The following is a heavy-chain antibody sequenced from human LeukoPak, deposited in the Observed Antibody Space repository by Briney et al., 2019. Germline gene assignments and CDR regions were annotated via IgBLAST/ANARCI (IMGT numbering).Heavy chain of an antibody. J-gene: IGHJ4*02. CDR1: GYTFTGYY. D-gene: IGHD6-19*01. CDR2: INPNSGGT. CDR3: ARGGYGSGWTGSWDY. Sequence: ASVKVSCKASGYTFTGYYMHWVRQAPGQGLEWMGWINPNSGGTNYAQKFQGRVTMTRDTSISTANMHLSSLRSEDTAVYYCARGGYGSGWTGSWDYWGQGTLVTVSS. V-gene: IGHV1-2*02.